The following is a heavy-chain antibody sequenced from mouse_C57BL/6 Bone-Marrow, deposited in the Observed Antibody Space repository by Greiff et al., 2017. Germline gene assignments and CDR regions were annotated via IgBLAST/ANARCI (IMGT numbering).Heavy chain of an antibody. V-gene: IGHV1-15*01. CDR3: TRKGGSSLDY. CDR1: GYTFTDYE. Sequence: QVQLQQSGAELVRPGASVTLSCKASGYTFTDYEMHWVKQTPVHGLEWIGAIVPETGGTAYNQKFKGKAILTAYKSSSTAYMKLRSLTSEDSAVYYCTRKGGSSLDYWGQGTTLTVSS. J-gene: IGHJ2*01. CDR2: IVPETGGT. D-gene: IGHD1-1*01.